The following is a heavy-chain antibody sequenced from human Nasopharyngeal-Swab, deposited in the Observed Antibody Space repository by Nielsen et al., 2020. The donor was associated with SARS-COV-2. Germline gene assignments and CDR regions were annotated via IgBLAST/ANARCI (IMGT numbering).Heavy chain of an antibody. V-gene: IGHV1-69*10. CDR1: GGTFSSNG. D-gene: IGHD2-15*01. CDR3: ARDIGHCSSGNCYGDWFDP. CDR2: ILPMIGLT. J-gene: IGHJ5*02. Sequence: SVKVSCKASGGTFSSNGITWVRQAPGQGLEWMGGILPMIGLTNYAQKFQGRVIITADKSTSTAYMNLSSLTSEDTAVYYCARDIGHCSSGNCYGDWFDPWGQGTLVTVSS.